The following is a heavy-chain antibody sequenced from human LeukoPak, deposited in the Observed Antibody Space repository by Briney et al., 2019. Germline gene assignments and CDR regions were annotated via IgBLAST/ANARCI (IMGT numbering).Heavy chain of an antibody. Sequence: ASVEVSCKASGYTFTGYYIHWVRQAPGQGLEWMGWFNPNSGGTNYAQKFQGRVTMTRDTSISTAYMDLSRLRSDDTAVYYCARASGWYYLDYWGQGTLVTVSS. CDR3: ARASGWYYLDY. CDR1: GYTFTGYY. D-gene: IGHD6-19*01. J-gene: IGHJ4*02. CDR2: FNPNSGGT. V-gene: IGHV1-2*02.